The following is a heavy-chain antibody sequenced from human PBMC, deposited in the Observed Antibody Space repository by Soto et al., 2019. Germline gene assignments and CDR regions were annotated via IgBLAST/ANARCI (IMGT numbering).Heavy chain of an antibody. CDR1: GFTVSSNY. D-gene: IGHD3-9*01. V-gene: IGHV3-53*01. CDR2: IYSGGST. J-gene: IGHJ3*02. CDR3: AREGLRYFDWLPDAFDI. Sequence: PGGSLRLSCAASGFTVSSNYMSWVRQAPGKGLEWVSVIYSGGSTYYADSVKGRFTISRDNSKNTLYLQMNSLRAEDTAVYYCAREGLRYFDWLPDAFDIWGQGTMVTVSS.